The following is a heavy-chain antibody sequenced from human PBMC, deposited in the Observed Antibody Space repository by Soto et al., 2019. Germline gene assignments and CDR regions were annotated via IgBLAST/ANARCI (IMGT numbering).Heavy chain of an antibody. CDR2: INTSGGST. CDR3: AKGVSSSSTIDS. Sequence: EVQLLESGGGLVKPGGSLRLSCAASGFTFSSYAMSWVRQAPGKGLEWVSGINTSGGSTYYADSVKGRFTISRDNSKNTLYLQMNSLRAEDTAVYYCAKGVSSSSTIDSWGQGTLVTVSS. D-gene: IGHD2-2*01. J-gene: IGHJ4*02. V-gene: IGHV3-23*01. CDR1: GFTFSSYA.